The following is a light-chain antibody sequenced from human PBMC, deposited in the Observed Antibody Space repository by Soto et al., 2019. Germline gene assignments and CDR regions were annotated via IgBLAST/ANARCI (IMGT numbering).Light chain of an antibody. CDR3: QQYDTSPRT. CDR1: QTLRGRY. Sequence: DTLLPRFPGILSLSSGERSTVSCRASQTLRGRYLAWYQQKPGQAPRLLIYGASTRATGIPDRFSGSGSGKDFNLTISRLEPEDFAVYYCQQYDTSPRTFGQGTKGDIK. V-gene: IGKV3-20*01. CDR2: GAS. J-gene: IGKJ1*01.